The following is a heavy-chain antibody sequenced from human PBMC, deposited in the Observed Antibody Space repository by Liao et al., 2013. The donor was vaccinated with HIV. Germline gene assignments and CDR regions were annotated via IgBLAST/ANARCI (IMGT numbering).Heavy chain of an antibody. Sequence: QVRLQQWGAGLLKPSETLSLKCAVYGGSFSGYYWSWIRQPPGKGLEWIGQINHSGTTNYNPSLKSRVTISIDTSKNQFSLRLNSMIAADTALYFCARGSGGDDIWGQGTMVTVS. D-gene: IGHD3-16*01. V-gene: IGHV4-34*02. CDR2: INHSGTT. J-gene: IGHJ3*02. CDR1: GGSFSGYY. CDR3: ARGSGGDDI.